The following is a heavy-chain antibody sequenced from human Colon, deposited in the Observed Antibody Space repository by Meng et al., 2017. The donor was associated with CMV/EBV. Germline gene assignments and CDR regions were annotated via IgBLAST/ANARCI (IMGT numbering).Heavy chain of an antibody. Sequence: ASGYTFKNYYLHWVRQAPGQGLEWMGIIDPGADSTTSAQQFQGRVTMTKDTSTSTVYMELSSLTSADTAVYYCARATDYGFNDYYFDSWGQGTLVTVSS. V-gene: IGHV1-46*02. CDR3: ARATDYGFNDYYFDS. J-gene: IGHJ4*02. CDR2: IDPGADST. CDR1: GYTFKNYY. D-gene: IGHD4/OR15-4a*01.